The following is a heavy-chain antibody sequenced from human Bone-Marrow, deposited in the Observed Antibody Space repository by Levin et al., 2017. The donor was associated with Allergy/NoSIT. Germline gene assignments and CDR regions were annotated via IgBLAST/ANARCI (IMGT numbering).Heavy chain of an antibody. CDR1: GFVFSTYA. D-gene: IGHD2/OR15-2a*01. CDR2: ITGGSHQI. J-gene: IGHJ4*02. Sequence: PGESLKISCTASGFVFSTYAMNWVRQAPGRGLEWLSDITGGSHQIYYADPVKGRFTISRDNSKNTVYLQMNSLRAEDTAVYYCAKGLGLYLDKWGQGILVTVSS. V-gene: IGHV3-23*01. CDR3: AKGLGLYLDK.